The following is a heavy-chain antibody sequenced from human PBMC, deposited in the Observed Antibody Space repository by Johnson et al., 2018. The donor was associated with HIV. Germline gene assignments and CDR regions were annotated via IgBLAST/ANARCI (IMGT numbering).Heavy chain of an antibody. CDR2: IGTAGDT. Sequence: VQLVESGGGLVQPGGSLRLSCAASGFTFSSYDMHWVRQATGKGLEWVSAIGTAGDTYYPGSVQGRFTISRENAKNSLYLQMNSLRAEDMAVYYCAKGGRGLAFDIWGQGTMVTVSS. CDR3: AKGGRGLAFDI. V-gene: IGHV3-13*01. CDR1: GFTFSSYD. D-gene: IGHD2-15*01. J-gene: IGHJ3*02.